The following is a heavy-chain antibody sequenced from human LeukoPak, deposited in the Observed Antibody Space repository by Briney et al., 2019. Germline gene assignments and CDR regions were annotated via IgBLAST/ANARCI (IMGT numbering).Heavy chain of an antibody. CDR2: IYTSGST. CDR3: ARNAYYSADY. V-gene: IGHV4-61*02. Sequence: SETLSLTCTVSDGSISSGSYYWSWIRQPAEKGLEWIGRIYTSGSTNYNPSLKSRVTISVDTSKNQFSLKLSSVTAADTAVYYCARNAYYSADYWGRGTLVTVSS. D-gene: IGHD4/OR15-4a*01. J-gene: IGHJ4*01. CDR1: DGSISSGSYY.